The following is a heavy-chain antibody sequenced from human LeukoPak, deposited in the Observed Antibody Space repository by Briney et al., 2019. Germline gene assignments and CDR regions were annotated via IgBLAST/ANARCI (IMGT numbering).Heavy chain of an antibody. CDR2: ISSSSSYI. D-gene: IGHD3-16*01. Sequence: GSLRLSCAASGFTFSRHRVNWVRQAPGKGLEWVSCISSSSSYIYYADSVKGRFTISRDNAKNSLYLQMNSVRVEDTAVYYCATDWGPEDYWGQGTLVTVSS. CDR1: GFTFSRHR. CDR3: ATDWGPEDY. J-gene: IGHJ4*02. V-gene: IGHV3-21*01.